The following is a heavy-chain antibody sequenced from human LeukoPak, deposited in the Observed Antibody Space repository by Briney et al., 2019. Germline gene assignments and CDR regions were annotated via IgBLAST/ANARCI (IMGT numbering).Heavy chain of an antibody. J-gene: IGHJ4*02. CDR1: GYTFTTYD. V-gene: IGHV1-18*01. CDR3: VRAERAGWGY. Sequence: ASVKVSCKASGYTFTTYDITWVRQAPGQGLEWMGWISPNNGETDYAQRLRGRVTMTTDTYTSTAYMELRSLRSDETAVYYCVRAERAGWGYWGQGTLVTVSS. CDR2: ISPNNGET. D-gene: IGHD6-13*01.